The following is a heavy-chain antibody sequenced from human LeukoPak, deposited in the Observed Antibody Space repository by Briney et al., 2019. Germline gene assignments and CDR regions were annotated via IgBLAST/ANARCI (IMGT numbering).Heavy chain of an antibody. D-gene: IGHD5-18*01. Sequence: PGGSLRLSCAASGFSFSSYPMHWVRQAPGRGLEYVSAISSNGGSTYYANSVKGRFTISRDNSKNTLYLQMGSLRPEDMAVYYCARGGVGLTAMVGPFDYWGQGTLVTVSS. CDR1: GFSFSSYP. V-gene: IGHV3-64*01. CDR2: ISSNGGST. CDR3: ARGGVGLTAMVGPFDY. J-gene: IGHJ4*02.